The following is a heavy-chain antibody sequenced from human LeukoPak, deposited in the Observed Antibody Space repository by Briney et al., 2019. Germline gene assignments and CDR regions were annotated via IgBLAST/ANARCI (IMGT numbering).Heavy chain of an antibody. Sequence: GASVKVSCKASGYTFTGYYMHWVRQAPGQGLEWMGWINPNSGGTNYAQKFQGRVTITAADSTDTAFMEMSSLRLEDTAIYYCARGNAHDSWGQGTLVTVSS. D-gene: IGHD1-1*01. CDR3: ARGNAHDS. CDR2: INPNSGGT. J-gene: IGHJ4*02. CDR1: GYTFTGYY. V-gene: IGHV1-2*02.